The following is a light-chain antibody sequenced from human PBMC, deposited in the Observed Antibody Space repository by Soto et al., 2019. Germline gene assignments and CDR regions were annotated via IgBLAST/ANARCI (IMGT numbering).Light chain of an antibody. CDR2: GAS. CDR3: QQYGTSSLT. CDR1: ETVTNNY. J-gene: IGKJ4*01. Sequence: EVVLTQSPRTLSLSPGERATLSCRASETVTNNYLAWYQQNTGQAPRLVIYGASTRATGIPDRFGGSGSGTDFTLTISRLEPEDFAVYYCQQYGTSSLTFGGGTKVEIK. V-gene: IGKV3-20*01.